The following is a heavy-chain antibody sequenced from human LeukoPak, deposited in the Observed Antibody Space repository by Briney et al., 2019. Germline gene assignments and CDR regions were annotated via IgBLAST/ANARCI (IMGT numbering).Heavy chain of an antibody. Sequence: SETLSLTCIVSVGSVNNYYWSWIRQPPCKGREWIVNVYHSGSTSYNPSLKSRVTISRDTSKNQFSLRLTSVTAADTAVYYCAREDSGTSGYVFDPWGQGTLVTVSS. J-gene: IGHJ5*02. CDR3: AREDSGTSGYVFDP. CDR2: VYHSGST. V-gene: IGHV4-59*02. D-gene: IGHD3-22*01. CDR1: VGSVNNYY.